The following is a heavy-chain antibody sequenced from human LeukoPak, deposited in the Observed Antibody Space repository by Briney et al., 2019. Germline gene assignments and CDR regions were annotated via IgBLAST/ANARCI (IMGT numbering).Heavy chain of an antibody. V-gene: IGHV4-39*07. D-gene: IGHD2-21*02. Sequence: PSETLSLTCTVSGGSISSSSYYWGWIRQPPGKGLEWIGSIYYSGSTYYNPSLKSRVTISVDTSKNQFSLKLSSVTAADTAVYYCARVLVVTAEPGNWFDPWGQGTLVTVSS. CDR2: IYYSGST. CDR3: ARVLVVTAEPGNWFDP. J-gene: IGHJ5*02. CDR1: GGSISSSSYY.